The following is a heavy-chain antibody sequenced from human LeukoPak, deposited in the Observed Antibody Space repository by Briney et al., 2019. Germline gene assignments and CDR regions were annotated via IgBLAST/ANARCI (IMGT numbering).Heavy chain of an antibody. CDR1: GYTFTNYG. D-gene: IGHD3-16*02. CDR2: INPYNGNT. V-gene: IGHV1-18*01. J-gene: IGHJ4*02. CDR3: ARDQHDHVWGSYRPYFDY. Sequence: ASVKVSCKASGYTFTNYGINWVRQAPGQGLEWMGNINPYNGNTNYAQNLQGRVTMTTDTSTNTAYMELRSLRSDDTAVYYCARDQHDHVWGSYRPYFDYWGQGTLVTVSS.